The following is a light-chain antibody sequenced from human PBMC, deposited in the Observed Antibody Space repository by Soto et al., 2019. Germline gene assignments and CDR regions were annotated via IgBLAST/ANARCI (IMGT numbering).Light chain of an antibody. Sequence: EIVMTQSPATLSVSPGERATLSCRASQSVSSNLAWYQQKPGQAPRLLIYGASTRATGIPARFSSSGSGTEFTLTISSLQSEDFAVYYCQHYNNWPPLYTFGQGTKLEIK. CDR3: QHYNNWPPLYT. CDR1: QSVSSN. CDR2: GAS. J-gene: IGKJ2*01. V-gene: IGKV3-15*01.